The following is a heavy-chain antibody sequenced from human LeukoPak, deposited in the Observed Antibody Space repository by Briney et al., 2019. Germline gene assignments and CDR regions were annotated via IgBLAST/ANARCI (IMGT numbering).Heavy chain of an antibody. CDR3: ARTVRAAATLPHDAFDI. V-gene: IGHV1-69*01. CDR1: GGTFSSYA. Sequence: ASVKVSCKASGGTFSSYAISWVRQAPGQGLEWMGGIIPIFGTANYAQKFQGRVTITADESTSTAYLELSSLRSEDTAVYYCARTVRAAATLPHDAFDIWGQGTMVTVSS. D-gene: IGHD6-13*01. CDR2: IIPIFGTA. J-gene: IGHJ3*02.